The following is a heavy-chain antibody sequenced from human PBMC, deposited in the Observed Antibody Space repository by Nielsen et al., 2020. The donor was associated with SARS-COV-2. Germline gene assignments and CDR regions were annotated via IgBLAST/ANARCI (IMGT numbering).Heavy chain of an antibody. CDR3: ARSSGGLDWFDP. Sequence: WIRQPPGKGLEWVSSISSSSSYTNYADSVKGRFTISRDNAKNSLYLQMNSLRAEDTAVYYCARSSGGLDWFDPWGQGTLVTVSS. J-gene: IGHJ5*02. D-gene: IGHD2-8*02. V-gene: IGHV3-11*06. CDR2: ISSSSSYT.